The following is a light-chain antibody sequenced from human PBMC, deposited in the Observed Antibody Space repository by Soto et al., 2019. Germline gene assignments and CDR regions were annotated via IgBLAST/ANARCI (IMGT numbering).Light chain of an antibody. J-gene: IGKJ1*01. CDR2: DAS. V-gene: IGKV1-5*01. CDR3: QQYNSYSST. CDR1: QSLSTW. Sequence: DIQMTQSPSNLSASVGDRVTITFRASQSLSTWLAWYQQKPGKDPKLLIYDASSLESRVPSSFSGSGSGTEFTLTISRLQPDDFATYYCQQYNSYSSTFGQGTKVEIK.